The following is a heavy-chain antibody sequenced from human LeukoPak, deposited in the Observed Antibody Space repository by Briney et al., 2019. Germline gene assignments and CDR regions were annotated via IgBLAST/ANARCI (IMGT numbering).Heavy chain of an antibody. J-gene: IGHJ2*01. V-gene: IGHV4-4*02. CDR1: GGSISSSNW. CDR2: IYHSGSI. CDR3: ASQGGYCSGGSCYSNLYWYFDL. D-gene: IGHD2-15*01. Sequence: PSGTLSLTCAVSGGSISSSNWWSWVRQPPGKGLEWIGEIYHSGSINYNPSLKSRVTISVDKSKNQFSLKLSSVTAADTAVYYCASQGGYCSGGSCYSNLYWYFDLWGRGTLVTVSS.